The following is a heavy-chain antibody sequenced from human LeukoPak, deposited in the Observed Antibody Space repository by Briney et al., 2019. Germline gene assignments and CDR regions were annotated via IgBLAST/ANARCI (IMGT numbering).Heavy chain of an antibody. J-gene: IGHJ4*02. CDR3: ASAHSSGYYSFDY. Sequence: PSETLSLTCTVSGGSISSYYWSWIRQPPGKGLEWIGYIYYSGSTNYNPSLRSRVTISVDTSKNQFSLKLSSVTAADTAVYYCASAHSSGYYSFDYWGQGTLVTVSS. D-gene: IGHD3-22*01. CDR1: GGSISSYY. V-gene: IGHV4-59*01. CDR2: IYYSGST.